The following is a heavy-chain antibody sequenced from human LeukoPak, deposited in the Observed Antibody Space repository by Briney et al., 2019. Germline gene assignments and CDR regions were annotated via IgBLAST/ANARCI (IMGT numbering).Heavy chain of an antibody. Sequence: PSGTLILTCTVSGGSISSSSYYWGWIRQPPGKGLEWIGSIYYSGSTYYNPSLKSRVTISVDTSKNQFSLKLSSVTGADTAVYYCATLTPVHSSSSLDYWGQGTLVTVSS. D-gene: IGHD6-6*01. CDR3: ATLTPVHSSSSLDY. CDR2: IYYSGST. J-gene: IGHJ4*02. CDR1: GGSISSSSYY. V-gene: IGHV4-39*01.